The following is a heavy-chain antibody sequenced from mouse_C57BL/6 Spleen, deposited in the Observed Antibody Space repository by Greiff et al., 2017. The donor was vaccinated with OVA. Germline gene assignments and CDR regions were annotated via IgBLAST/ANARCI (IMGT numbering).Heavy chain of an antibody. V-gene: IGHV1-4*01. CDR2: INPSSGYT. CDR1: GYTFTSYT. Sequence: QVQLQQSGAELARPGASVKLSCKASGYTFTSYTMHWVQQRPGQGLEWIGYINPSSGYTKYNQKFKDKATLTADKSSSTAYMQLSSLTSEDSAVYCCARSESYVALDYWGQGTTLTVSS. D-gene: IGHD1-1*01. CDR3: ARSESYVALDY. J-gene: IGHJ2*01.